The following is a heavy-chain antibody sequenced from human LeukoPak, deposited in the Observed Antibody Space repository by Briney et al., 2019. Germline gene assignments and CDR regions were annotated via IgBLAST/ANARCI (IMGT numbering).Heavy chain of an antibody. CDR2: IYYSGST. Sequence: PSETLSLTCTVSGGSISSSNYYWGWIRQPPGKGLEWIGNIYYSGSTYYNPSLKSRVTMSVDTSNNEFSLKLNSVTAADTAVYYCARTYDSPGYYSPDYYYMDVWGKGTTVTISS. CDR3: ARTYDSPGYYSPDYYYMDV. D-gene: IGHD3-22*01. J-gene: IGHJ6*03. CDR1: GGSISSSNYY. V-gene: IGHV4-39*07.